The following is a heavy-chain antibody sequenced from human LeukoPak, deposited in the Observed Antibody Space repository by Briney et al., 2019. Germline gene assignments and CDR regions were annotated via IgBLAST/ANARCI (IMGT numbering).Heavy chain of an antibody. CDR3: AKSDNHVWFGLNY. D-gene: IGHD3-10*01. CDR1: TLTFSNYA. CDR2: ISASDFRT. J-gene: IGHJ4*02. V-gene: IGHV3-23*01. Sequence: GGSLRLSCAASTLTFSNYAMSWVRQTPGKGLEWVSAISASDFRTYYVDSVKGRFTISRDNSKNTLYLQMNSLRAEDTAVYYCAKSDNHVWFGLNYWGQGTLVTVSS.